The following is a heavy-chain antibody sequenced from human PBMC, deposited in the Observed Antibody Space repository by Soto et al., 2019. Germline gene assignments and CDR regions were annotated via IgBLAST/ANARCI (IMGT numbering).Heavy chain of an antibody. CDR3: ASLMGNSTGWVDY. J-gene: IGHJ4*02. D-gene: IGHD6-19*01. Sequence: QVQLVQSGAAVKKPGSSVKVSCKASGAIFSSHTLSWVRQAPGQGLEWMGRIIPVIAIINYAQKFQDRATITADKSTNTAYMELSNLRREDTAVYFCASLMGNSTGWVDYWGQGTLVTVSS. CDR1: GAIFSSHT. V-gene: IGHV1-69*02. CDR2: IIPVIAII.